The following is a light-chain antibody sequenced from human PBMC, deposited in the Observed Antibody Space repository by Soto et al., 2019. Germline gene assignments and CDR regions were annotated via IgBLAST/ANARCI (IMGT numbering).Light chain of an antibody. Sequence: EIVLTQSPGTLSLSPGERATLSCRASQSVSSTYLAWYQQKPGQAPRLLIYGASSRATGIPDRFSGSGSGTAFTLTISRLETEDSAVYYCQHYGSLVLTFGGGTKVEIK. V-gene: IGKV3-20*01. J-gene: IGKJ4*01. CDR2: GAS. CDR3: QHYGSLVLT. CDR1: QSVSSTY.